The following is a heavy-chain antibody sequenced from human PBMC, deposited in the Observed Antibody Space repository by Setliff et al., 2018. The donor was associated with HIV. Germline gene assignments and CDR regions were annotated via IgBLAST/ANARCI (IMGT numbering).Heavy chain of an antibody. J-gene: IGHJ3*02. CDR3: AKGGGLSFRYHDWFVKI. D-gene: IGHD3-9*01. V-gene: IGHV5-51*01. CDR1: GYSFNTYW. CDR2: IFPDDSDT. Sequence: PGESLKISCKGSGYSFNTYWIGWVRQMPGKGLEWMGIIFPDDSDTRYSPSFQGQVTISADKSITTAYLQWSSLRASDTAMYYCAKGGGLSFRYHDWFVKIWGQGTLVTVSS.